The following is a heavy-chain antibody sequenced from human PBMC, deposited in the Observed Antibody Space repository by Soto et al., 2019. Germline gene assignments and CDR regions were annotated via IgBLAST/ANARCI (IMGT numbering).Heavy chain of an antibody. CDR2: IYYSGST. Sequence: PSETLSLTCTVSGGSISNYYWSWIRQPPGKGLEWIGYIYYSGSTNYNPSLKSRVTISLDTSKNQFSLKLTSVTAADTAVYYCARYPYGGYATNFDYWSQGTLVTVSS. CDR1: GGSISNYY. J-gene: IGHJ4*02. V-gene: IGHV4-59*01. D-gene: IGHD5-12*01. CDR3: ARYPYGGYATNFDY.